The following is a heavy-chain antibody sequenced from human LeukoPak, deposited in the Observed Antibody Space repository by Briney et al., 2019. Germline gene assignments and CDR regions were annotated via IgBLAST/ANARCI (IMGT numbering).Heavy chain of an antibody. Sequence: GGSLRLSCAASGFTFSRYGMHWVRQAPGKGLEGVAVIWYDGSNKYYADSVKGRFTISRDNSKNTLYLQMNSLRAEDTAVYYCAKANSFRGALNYWGQGTLVTVSS. V-gene: IGHV3-30*02. J-gene: IGHJ4*02. CDR1: GFTFSRYG. CDR2: IWYDGSNK. CDR3: AKANSFRGALNY. D-gene: IGHD3-10*01.